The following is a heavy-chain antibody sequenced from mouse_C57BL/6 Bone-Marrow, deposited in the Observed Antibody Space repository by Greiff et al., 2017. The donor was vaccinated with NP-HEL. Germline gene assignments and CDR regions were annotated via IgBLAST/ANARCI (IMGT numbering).Heavy chain of an antibody. Sequence: QVTLKGSGPGILQPSQTLSLTCSFSGFSLSTFGMGVGGIRQPPGKGLEWLVHIWWDDDKYYNPALKSRLTTSKDTSKNQVFLKIANVDTAATATYYCARIYDGYWFAYWGQGTLVTVSA. D-gene: IGHD2-3*01. V-gene: IGHV8-8*01. CDR3: ARIYDGYWFAY. CDR1: GFSLSTFGMG. CDR2: IWWDDDK. J-gene: IGHJ3*01.